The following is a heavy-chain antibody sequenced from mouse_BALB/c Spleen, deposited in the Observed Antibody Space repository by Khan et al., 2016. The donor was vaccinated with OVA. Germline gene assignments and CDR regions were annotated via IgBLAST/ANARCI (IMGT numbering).Heavy chain of an antibody. D-gene: IGHD1-3*01. V-gene: IGHV1S137*01. J-gene: IGHJ3*01. CDR1: GYTFTDYA. Sequence: VQLQESGAELVRPGVSVKISCKGSGYTFTDYAMHWVKQSPAKSLEWIGVISTQYGAASYNQKFKGKATMTVDNSSSTAYMELASLTSEDSAFYYCARGDGEYMFAYWGQGTLVTVSA. CDR3: ARGDGEYMFAY. CDR2: ISTQYGAA.